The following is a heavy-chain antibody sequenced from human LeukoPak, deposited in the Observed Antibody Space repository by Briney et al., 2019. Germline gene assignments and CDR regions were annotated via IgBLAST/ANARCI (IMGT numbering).Heavy chain of an antibody. J-gene: IGHJ6*03. V-gene: IGHV3-30*02. D-gene: IGHD6-13*01. CDR2: IRYDGSDT. Sequence: GGSLRLSCAASGFTFSTFGMHWVRQAPGKGLEWVAFIRYDGSDTYCADSVKGRFSISRDNSKNTLYLQMNSLRVEDTAVYHCAKDAGYYYYMDVWGKGTTVTVSS. CDR3: AKDAGYYYYMDV. CDR1: GFTFSTFG.